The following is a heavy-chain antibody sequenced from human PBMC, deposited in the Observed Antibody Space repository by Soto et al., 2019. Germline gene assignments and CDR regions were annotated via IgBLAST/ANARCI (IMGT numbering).Heavy chain of an antibody. J-gene: IGHJ4*02. V-gene: IGHV3-23*01. D-gene: IGHD4-17*01. CDR3: AKTVSTVTTYYFDY. CDR1: GFTFSSFA. Sequence: GESLKISCAASGFTFSSFAMNWVRQAPGKGLEWLSVIGDSGGRTNYAGSVKGRFTISRDNSKNTLYLQMNSLRAEDTGVYYCAKTVSTVTTYYFDYWGQGTLVTVSS. CDR2: IGDSGGRT.